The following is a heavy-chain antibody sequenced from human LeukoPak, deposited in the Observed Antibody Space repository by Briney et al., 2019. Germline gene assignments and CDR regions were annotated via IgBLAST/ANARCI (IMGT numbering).Heavy chain of an antibody. Sequence: AGGSLRLSCATSGFTFSSYAMHWVRQAPGKGLEWVAVISYDGSNKYYADSVKGRFTLSRDNSKNTLYLQMNSLRAEDTAVYYCAKGRIQLWFPLDYWGQGTLVTVSS. CDR2: ISYDGSNK. J-gene: IGHJ4*02. CDR3: AKGRIQLWFPLDY. D-gene: IGHD5-18*01. V-gene: IGHV3-30*04. CDR1: GFTFSSYA.